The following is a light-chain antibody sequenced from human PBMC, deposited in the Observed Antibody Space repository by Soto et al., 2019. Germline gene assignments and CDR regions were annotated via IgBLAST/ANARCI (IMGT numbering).Light chain of an antibody. Sequence: QSALTQPASVSGSPGQSITISCTGTSSDVGSYNLVSWYQQHPGKAPKLMIYEVSKRHSGVSNRFSGSKSGNTASLTISGLQAEDEADYYCCSYAGSSTFDVVFGGGTQLTVL. V-gene: IGLV2-23*02. J-gene: IGLJ2*01. CDR2: EVS. CDR3: CSYAGSSTFDVV. CDR1: SSDVGSYNL.